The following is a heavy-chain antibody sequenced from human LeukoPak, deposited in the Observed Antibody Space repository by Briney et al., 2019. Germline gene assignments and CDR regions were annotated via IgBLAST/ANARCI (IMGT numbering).Heavy chain of an antibody. D-gene: IGHD2-15*01. J-gene: IGHJ4*02. V-gene: IGHV3-30*18. CDR2: ISYDGSKN. CDR3: AKDRSPGWPAVYFDY. CDR1: GFTFSSYG. Sequence: GGSLRLSCAASGFTFSSYGMHWVRQAPGRGLEWVTIISYDGSKNYYADSVKGRFTVSRDNSKNTLYLQMNSLRAEDTAVYYCAKDRSPGWPAVYFDYWGQGTLVTVSS.